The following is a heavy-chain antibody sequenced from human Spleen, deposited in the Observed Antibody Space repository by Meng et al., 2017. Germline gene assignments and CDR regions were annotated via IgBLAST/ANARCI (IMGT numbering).Heavy chain of an antibody. Sequence: GESLKISCKGFGYSFAYYWIGWVRQMPGKGLEWMGNIYPSGSETRYSPSFQGQVTISVDKSISTAYVQWSSLKASDTALYYCAVYNGRYGYFDYWGQGTLVTVSS. CDR2: IYPSGSET. J-gene: IGHJ4*02. D-gene: IGHD5-24*01. CDR1: GYSFAYYW. V-gene: IGHV5-51*01. CDR3: AVYNGRYGYFDY.